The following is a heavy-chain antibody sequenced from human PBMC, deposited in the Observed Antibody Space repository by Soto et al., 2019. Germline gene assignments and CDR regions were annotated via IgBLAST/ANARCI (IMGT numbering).Heavy chain of an antibody. D-gene: IGHD3-22*01. Sequence: GASVKVSCKASGYTFTGYYMHWVRQAPGQGLEWMGWINPNSVGTNYAQKFQGRVTMTRDTSISTAYMELSRLRSDDTTVYYCARSRAAMIEVDLPYYYYYGMDVWGQGTTVTVSS. CDR2: INPNSVGT. CDR1: GYTFTGYY. CDR3: ARSRAAMIEVDLPYYYYYGMDV. J-gene: IGHJ6*02. V-gene: IGHV1-2*02.